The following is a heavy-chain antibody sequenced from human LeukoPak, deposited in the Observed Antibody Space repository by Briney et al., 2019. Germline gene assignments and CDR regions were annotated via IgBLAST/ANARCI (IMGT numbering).Heavy chain of an antibody. J-gene: IGHJ5*02. Sequence: GGSLRLSCAASGFIFSNYALMWVRQAPGKGLELVSSITGRGDETFYADSVKGRFSLSRDNSKNMLYLQMYSLGAEDTAIYYCAKGAAAGLVDWFDPWGQGTLVTVSS. D-gene: IGHD6-13*01. V-gene: IGHV3-23*01. CDR3: AKGAAAGLVDWFDP. CDR1: GFIFSNYA. CDR2: ITGRGDET.